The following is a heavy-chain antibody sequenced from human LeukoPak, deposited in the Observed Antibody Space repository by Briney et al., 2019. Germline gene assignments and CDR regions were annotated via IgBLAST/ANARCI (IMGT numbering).Heavy chain of an antibody. CDR3: AIQRITMVRGVIITYFDY. D-gene: IGHD3-10*01. CDR1: GYTLTGYY. V-gene: IGHV1-2*02. CDR2: INPNSGGT. Sequence: ASVKVSCKASGYTLTGYYMHWVRQAPGQGLEWMGWINPNSGGTNYAQKFQGRVTMTRDTSISTAYMELSRLRSDDTAVYYCAIQRITMVRGVIITYFDYWGQGTLVTVSS. J-gene: IGHJ4*02.